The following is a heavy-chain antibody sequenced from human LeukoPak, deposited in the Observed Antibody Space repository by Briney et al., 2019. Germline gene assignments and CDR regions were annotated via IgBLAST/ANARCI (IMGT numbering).Heavy chain of an antibody. Sequence: GGSLRLSCAVSGFTFSSYWMTWVRQAPGKGLEWVANINQDGTEKYYVDSVKGRFTISRDNAKNSLYLQMNSLRAEDTAVYYCARGPSGYHNTGGQGTLVTVSS. D-gene: IGHD5-12*01. CDR2: INQDGTEK. V-gene: IGHV3-7*01. CDR3: ARGPSGYHNT. CDR1: GFTFSSYW. J-gene: IGHJ4*02.